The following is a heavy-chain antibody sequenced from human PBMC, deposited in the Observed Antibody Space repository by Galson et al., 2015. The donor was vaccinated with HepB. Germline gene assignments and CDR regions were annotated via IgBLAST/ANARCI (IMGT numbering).Heavy chain of an antibody. Sequence: SVKVSCKASGYTFTSYGISWVRQAPGQGLEWMGWISAYNGNTNYAQKLQGRVTMTTDTSTSTAYMELRSLRSDDTAVYYCAREDDKYSGYEEGFDPWGQGTLVTVSS. CDR1: GYTFTSYG. D-gene: IGHD5-12*01. V-gene: IGHV1-18*01. J-gene: IGHJ5*02. CDR2: ISAYNGNT. CDR3: AREDDKYSGYEEGFDP.